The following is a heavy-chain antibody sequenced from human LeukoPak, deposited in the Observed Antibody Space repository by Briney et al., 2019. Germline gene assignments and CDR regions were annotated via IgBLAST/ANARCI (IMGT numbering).Heavy chain of an antibody. CDR1: GYTFTNYD. D-gene: IGHD3-10*01. V-gene: IGHV7-4-1*02. J-gene: IGHJ4*02. CDR3: ARAGFGELFPFDY. Sequence: ASVKVSCKASGYTFTNYDLNWVRQAPGQGLEWMGWINTNTGNPTYAQGFTGRFVFSLDTSVSTAYLQISSLKAEDTAVYYCARAGFGELFPFDYWGQGTLVTVSS. CDR2: INTNTGNP.